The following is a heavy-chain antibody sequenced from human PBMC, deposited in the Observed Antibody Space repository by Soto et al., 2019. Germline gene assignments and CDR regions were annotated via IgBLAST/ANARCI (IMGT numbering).Heavy chain of an antibody. V-gene: IGHV1-18*01. Sequence: GASVKVSCKASGYTFTSYGISWVRRAPGQGLEWMGWISAYNGNTNYAQKLQGRVTMTTDTSTSTAYMELRSLRSDDTAVYYCAFAYYDSSDYYYGSAFDIWGQWTMVPVSS. D-gene: IGHD3-22*01. CDR1: GYTFTSYG. J-gene: IGHJ3*02. CDR3: AFAYYDSSDYYYGSAFDI. CDR2: ISAYNGNT.